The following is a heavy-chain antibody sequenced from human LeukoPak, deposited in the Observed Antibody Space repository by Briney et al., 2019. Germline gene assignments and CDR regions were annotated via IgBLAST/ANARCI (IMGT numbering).Heavy chain of an antibody. CDR3: ANGNRCTSPNCLGYYYFYMDV. CDR1: GFTFSSYA. J-gene: IGHJ6*03. Sequence: GGSLRPSCAASGFTFSSYAMNWVRQAPGRGLEWVSGFSGSGGTTYYADSVKGRFTISRDNSKNTLYLQMNSLRAEDTAVYYCANGNRCTSPNCLGYYYFYMDVWGKGTTVTVSS. D-gene: IGHD2-8*01. CDR2: FSGSGGTT. V-gene: IGHV3-23*01.